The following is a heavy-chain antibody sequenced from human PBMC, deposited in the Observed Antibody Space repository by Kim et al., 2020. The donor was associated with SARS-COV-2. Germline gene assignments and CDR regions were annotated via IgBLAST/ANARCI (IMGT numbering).Heavy chain of an antibody. CDR2: VYYSGNTYDNSGNT. Sequence: SETLSLTCSVSGASVSGSGYYWNWIRQSPGKGLEWIGSVYYSGNTYDNSGNTYYNPSLKSRVTISADTSKNQFSLRVTSVTAADTTIYYCARSGGGSGRFNFDYWGQGILVTVS. J-gene: IGHJ4*02. D-gene: IGHD3-10*01. V-gene: IGHV4-39*01. CDR3: ARSGGGSGRFNFDY. CDR1: GASVSGSGYY.